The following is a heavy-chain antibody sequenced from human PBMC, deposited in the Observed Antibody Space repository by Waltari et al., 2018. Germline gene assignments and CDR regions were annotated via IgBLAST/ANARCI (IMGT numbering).Heavy chain of an antibody. Sequence: QVQLVQSGAEVKKPGSSVKVSCKASGGSFSSYAISWVRQAPGQGREWMGGISPIFGTANYAQKCQGRVTITADESTSTAYMELSSLRSEDTAVYYCARGAGIFGVVSRFDYWGQGTLVTVSS. CDR3: ARGAGIFGVVSRFDY. J-gene: IGHJ4*02. CDR1: GGSFSSYA. CDR2: ISPIFGTA. D-gene: IGHD3-3*01. V-gene: IGHV1-69*01.